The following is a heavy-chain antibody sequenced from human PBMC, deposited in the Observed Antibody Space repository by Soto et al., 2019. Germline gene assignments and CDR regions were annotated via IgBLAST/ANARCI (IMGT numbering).Heavy chain of an antibody. Sequence: EVQLLESGGGLVQPGGSLRLSCVASGFTFSSYAMSWVRQAPGKGLEWVSVISGSGDSTYYADSVKGRFTISRDNSKNTLYLQMNSLRAEDTAVYYCARRTSGWYLDFWGQGTLVTVSS. CDR1: GFTFSSYA. J-gene: IGHJ4*02. V-gene: IGHV3-23*01. D-gene: IGHD6-19*01. CDR2: ISGSGDST. CDR3: ARRTSGWYLDF.